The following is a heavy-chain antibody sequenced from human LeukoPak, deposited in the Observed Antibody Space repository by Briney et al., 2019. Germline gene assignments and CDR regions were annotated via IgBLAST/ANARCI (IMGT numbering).Heavy chain of an antibody. CDR2: TYYRSKWYN. CDR1: GDSVSKNSVA. CDR3: ARDWGDGAGYDY. J-gene: IGHJ4*02. V-gene: IGHV6-1*01. Sequence: SPTLSLTCAISGDSVSKNSVAWNWIRQSPSRGLEWLGRTYYRSKWYNDYAVSVKSRITINPDTSKNQFSLHLKSVTPEDTAVYYCARDWGDGAGYDYWGQGTLVTVSS. D-gene: IGHD3-16*01.